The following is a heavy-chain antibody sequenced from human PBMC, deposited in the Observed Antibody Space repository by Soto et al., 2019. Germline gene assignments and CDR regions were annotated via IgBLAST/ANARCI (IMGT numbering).Heavy chain of an antibody. CDR2: IWYDGSNK. J-gene: IGHJ3*02. Sequence: GGSLRLSCAASGFTFSSYGMHWVRQAPGKGLEWVAVIWYDGSNKYYADSVKGRFTISRDNSKNTLYLQMNSLRAEDTAVYYCARAIAAAGSDAFDIWGQGTMVTVSS. CDR3: ARAIAAAGSDAFDI. V-gene: IGHV3-33*01. CDR1: GFTFSSYG. D-gene: IGHD6-13*01.